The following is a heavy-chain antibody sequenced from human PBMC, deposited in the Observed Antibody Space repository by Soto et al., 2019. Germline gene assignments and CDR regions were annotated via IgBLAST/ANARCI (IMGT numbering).Heavy chain of an antibody. CDR3: ASLVVAAATPNRYYYYYGLDV. J-gene: IGHJ6*02. V-gene: IGHV3-23*01. CDR2: ISGSGGST. Sequence: GGSLRLSCAASGFIFSSYAMSWVRQAPGRGXEWVSVISGSGGSTYYADSVKGRFTISRDNSKNTLYLQMNSLRAEDTAVYYCASLVVAAATPNRYYYYYGLDVWGQGTTVTVSS. CDR1: GFIFSSYA. D-gene: IGHD2-2*02.